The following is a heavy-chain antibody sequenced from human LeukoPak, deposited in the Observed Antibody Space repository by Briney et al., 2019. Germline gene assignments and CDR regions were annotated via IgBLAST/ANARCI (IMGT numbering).Heavy chain of an antibody. D-gene: IGHD2-21*02. Sequence: GSSVKVSCKASGGTFSSYAISWVRQAPGQGLEWMGGIIPIFGTANYAQKFQGRVTIIADESTSTAYMELSSLRSEDTAVYYCARSLAYCGGDCYSRWFDPWGQGTLVTVSS. CDR3: ARSLAYCGGDCYSRWFDP. J-gene: IGHJ5*02. CDR2: IIPIFGTA. V-gene: IGHV1-69*01. CDR1: GGTFSSYA.